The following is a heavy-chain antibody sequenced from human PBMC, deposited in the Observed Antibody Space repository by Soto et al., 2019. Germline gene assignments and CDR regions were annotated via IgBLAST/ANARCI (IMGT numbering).Heavy chain of an antibody. V-gene: IGHV1-18*04. CDR2: ISAYNGNT. Sequence: ASVKVSCKASGYTFTSYGISWVRQAPGQGLEWMGWISAYNGNTNYAQKLQGRVTMTTGTSTSTAYMELRSLRSDDTAVYYCARDSNVLTGTTTDPDAFDIWGQGTMVTVSS. J-gene: IGHJ3*02. CDR1: GYTFTSYG. CDR3: ARDSNVLTGTTTDPDAFDI. D-gene: IGHD1-7*01.